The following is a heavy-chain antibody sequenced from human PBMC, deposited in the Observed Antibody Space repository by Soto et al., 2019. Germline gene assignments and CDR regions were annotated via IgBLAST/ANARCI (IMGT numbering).Heavy chain of an antibody. J-gene: IGHJ4*02. CDR3: ARDKSGDYDY. CDR1: GASISSGGYY. V-gene: IGHV4-31*03. D-gene: IGHD4-17*01. Sequence: SETLSLTCTVSGASISSGGYYWGWIRQHPGKGLEWIGYIYYSGSTYYNPSLKSRVAISVDTSKNQFSLKLSSVTAADTAVYYCARDKSGDYDYWGQGTLVTVSS. CDR2: IYYSGST.